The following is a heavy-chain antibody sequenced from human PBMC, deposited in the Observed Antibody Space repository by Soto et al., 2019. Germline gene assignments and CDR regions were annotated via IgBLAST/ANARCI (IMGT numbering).Heavy chain of an antibody. D-gene: IGHD3-10*01. CDR2: VIPMVGMS. J-gene: IGHJ4*02. CDR1: GGTVGYYT. Sequence: QVQLVQSGAEVKKPGSSVKVSCTASGGTVGYYTISWVRQAPGQGLEWMGRVIPMVGMSSYAQKFQGRVTITADKSTSTVYMVLSSLRSEDTAVYYCATNYGSGSTHFDYWGQGTLVTVSS. CDR3: ATNYGSGSTHFDY. V-gene: IGHV1-69*02.